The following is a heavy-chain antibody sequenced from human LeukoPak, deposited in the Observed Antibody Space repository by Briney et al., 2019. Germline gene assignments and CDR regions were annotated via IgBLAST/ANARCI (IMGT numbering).Heavy chain of an antibody. V-gene: IGHV3-48*03. Sequence: GGSLRLSCAASGFTFSSYEMNWVRQAPGKGLGWVSYISSSGSTIYYADSVKGRFTISRDNSKNTLYLQMNSLRADDTALYYCAKDSAYNWNYVDYWGQGTLVTVSS. J-gene: IGHJ4*02. CDR3: AKDSAYNWNYVDY. CDR2: ISSSGSTI. CDR1: GFTFSSYE. D-gene: IGHD1-20*01.